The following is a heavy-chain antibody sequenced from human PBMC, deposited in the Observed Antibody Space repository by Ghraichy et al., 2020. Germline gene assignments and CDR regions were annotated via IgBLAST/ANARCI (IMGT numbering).Heavy chain of an antibody. J-gene: IGHJ5*02. V-gene: IGHV1-2*02. CDR3: ARDVAAAGTYFCFDP. CDR2: INPNSGGT. CDR1: GYTFTGYY. Sequence: ASVKVSCKASGYTFTGYYMHWVRQAPGQGLEWMGWINPNSGGTNYAQKFQGRVTMTRDTSISTAYMELSRLRSDDTAVYYCARDVAAAGTYFCFDPWGQGTLVTVSS. D-gene: IGHD6-13*01.